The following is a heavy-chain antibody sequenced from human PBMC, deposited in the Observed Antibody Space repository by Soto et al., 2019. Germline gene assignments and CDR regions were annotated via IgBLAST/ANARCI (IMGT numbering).Heavy chain of an antibody. CDR2: ISGSGGST. CDR1: GFTFSSYA. D-gene: IGHD6-13*01. V-gene: IGHV3-23*01. CDR3: AKDKERQQLHPYYFDY. J-gene: IGHJ4*02. Sequence: GGSLRLSCAASGFTFSSYAMSWVRQAPGKGLEWVSAISGSGGSTYYADSVKGRFTISRDNSKNTLYLQMNSLRAEDTAVYYCAKDKERQQLHPYYFDYWGQGTLVTVSS.